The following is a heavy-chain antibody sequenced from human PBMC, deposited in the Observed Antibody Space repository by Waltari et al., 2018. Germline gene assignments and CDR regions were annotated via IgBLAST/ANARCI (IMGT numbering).Heavy chain of an antibody. CDR1: GDSIGGGYAY. CDR2: IYFAGST. Sequence: QLQLRESGPGLLKPSETLSLTCSVSGDSIGGGYAYWGWIRQAPGKGLEWIGGIYFAGSTYYNPSLKSRLTISVDTSKNQFSLRLSSVTAADTAVYYCAREVGGSSWSTTPRGDAFDIWGQGTMVTVSS. CDR3: AREVGGSSWSTTPRGDAFDI. D-gene: IGHD6-13*01. J-gene: IGHJ3*02. V-gene: IGHV4-39*07.